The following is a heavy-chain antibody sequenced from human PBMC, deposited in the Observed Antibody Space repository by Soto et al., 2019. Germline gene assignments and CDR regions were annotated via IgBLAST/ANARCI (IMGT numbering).Heavy chain of an antibody. CDR3: AKDFFVAAKPNWFDP. D-gene: IGHD2-15*01. J-gene: IGHJ5*02. V-gene: IGHV3-30*18. CDR1: GFTFSSYG. CDR2: ISYDGSNK. Sequence: LRLSCAASGFTFSSYGMHWVRQAPGKGLEWVAVISYDGSNKYYADSVKGRFTISRDNSKNTLYLQMNSLRAEDTAVYYCAKDFFVAAKPNWFDPWGQGTLVTVSS.